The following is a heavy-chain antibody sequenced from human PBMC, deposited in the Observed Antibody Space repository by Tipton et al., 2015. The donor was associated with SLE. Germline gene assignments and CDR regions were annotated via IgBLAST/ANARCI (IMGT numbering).Heavy chain of an antibody. Sequence: TLSLTCTVSGDSITRSSFYWSWIRQPPGKGLEWIGEINHGGSTNYNPSLKSRVTISVDTSKNQFSLKLSSVTAADTAVYYCAQAHLWGSYRYASDIWGQGTMVTVSS. CDR2: INHGGST. J-gene: IGHJ3*02. CDR3: AQAHLWGSYRYASDI. V-gene: IGHV4-61*05. CDR1: GDSITRSSFY. D-gene: IGHD3-16*02.